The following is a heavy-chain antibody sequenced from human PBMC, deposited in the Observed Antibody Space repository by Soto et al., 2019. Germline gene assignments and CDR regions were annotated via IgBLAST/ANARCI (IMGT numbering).Heavy chain of an antibody. Sequence: QVQLVESGGGVVQPGRSLRLSCAASGFTFNNYGMHWVRQAPGKGLEWVAVIWNDGNGYYYANSVKGRFPISRDNSKNTLYLQMSSLRVEDTAVYYCARRQISPPTRGAASARGGMDVWGQGTTVTVSS. V-gene: IGHV3-33*01. CDR3: ARRQISPPTRGAASARGGMDV. J-gene: IGHJ6*02. D-gene: IGHD6-13*01. CDR1: GFTFNNYG. CDR2: IWNDGNGY.